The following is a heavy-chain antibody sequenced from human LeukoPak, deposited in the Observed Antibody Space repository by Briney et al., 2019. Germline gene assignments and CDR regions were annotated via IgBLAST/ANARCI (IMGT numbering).Heavy chain of an antibody. CDR1: GFTFTSSA. J-gene: IGHJ4*02. V-gene: IGHV1-58*02. CDR3: ALSTLTSSAGLDY. CDR2: IVVGSGNT. Sequence: SVKVSCKASGFTFTSSAMQWVRQARGQRLEWIGWIVVGSGNTNYAQKFQERVTITRDMSTSTAYMELSSLRSEDTAVYYCALSTLTSSAGLDYWGQGALVTVSS.